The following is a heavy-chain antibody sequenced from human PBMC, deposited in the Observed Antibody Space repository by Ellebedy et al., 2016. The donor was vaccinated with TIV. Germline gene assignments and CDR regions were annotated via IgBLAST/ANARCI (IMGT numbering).Heavy chain of an antibody. CDR3: AKGWLGAGAGTDFDY. J-gene: IGHJ4*02. V-gene: IGHV3-23*01. D-gene: IGHD6-13*01. CDR2: ISDSGGNT. Sequence: GESLKISXAASGFPFSSYAMSWVRRPPGKGLEWVSSISDSGGNTYYADSVRGRFTFSRDNSKDTLYLQMNSLRAEDTAVYYCAKGWLGAGAGTDFDYWGRGTLVTVSS. CDR1: GFPFSSYA.